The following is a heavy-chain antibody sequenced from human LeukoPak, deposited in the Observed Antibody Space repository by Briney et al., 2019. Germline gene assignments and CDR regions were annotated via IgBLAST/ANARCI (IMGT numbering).Heavy chain of an antibody. CDR1: GGSISSGGYY. CDR3: ARAPTVKQGWFGP. Sequence: SETLSLTCTVSGGSISSGGYYWSWIRQHPGKGLEWIGYIYYSGSTYYNPSLKSRVTISVDTSKNQFSLKLSSVTAADTAVYYCARAPTVKQGWFGPWGQGTLVTVSS. D-gene: IGHD4-11*01. CDR2: IYYSGST. V-gene: IGHV4-31*03. J-gene: IGHJ5*02.